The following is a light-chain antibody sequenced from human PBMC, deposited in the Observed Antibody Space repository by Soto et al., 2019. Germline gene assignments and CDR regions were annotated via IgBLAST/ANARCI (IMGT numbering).Light chain of an antibody. J-gene: IGKJ5*01. V-gene: IGKV1-39*01. CDR2: AAS. CDR3: QQDYSNLAT. CDR1: ESISRH. Sequence: DIQMSQSPSSLAASFGDRVTITCRASESISRHLNWYQQKPGRAPDLLIYAASTLQNGVPSRFTGSGSGTEFTLTITGLQLEDFETYYCQQDYSNLATFGQGTRLEIK.